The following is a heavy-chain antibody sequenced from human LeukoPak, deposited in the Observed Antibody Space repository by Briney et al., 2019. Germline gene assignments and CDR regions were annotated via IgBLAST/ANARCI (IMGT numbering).Heavy chain of an antibody. CDR2: INHSGST. CDR1: GGSFSGYY. V-gene: IGHV4-34*01. CDR3: ARRPRGYCSGGSCLTTASLYYFDY. J-gene: IGHJ4*02. D-gene: IGHD2-15*01. Sequence: SETLSLTCAVYGGSFSGYYWSWIRQPPGKGLEWIGEINHSGSTNYNPSLKSRVTISVDTSKNQFSLKLSSVTAADTAVYYCARRPRGYCSGGSCLTTASLYYFDYWGQGALVTVSS.